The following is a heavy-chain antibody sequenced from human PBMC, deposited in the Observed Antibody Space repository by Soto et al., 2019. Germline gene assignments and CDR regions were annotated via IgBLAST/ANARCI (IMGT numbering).Heavy chain of an antibody. CDR1: GFTFDDYA. D-gene: IGHD5-12*01. CDR2: ISWNSGSI. Sequence: EVQLVESGGGLVQPGRSLRLSCAASGFTFDDYAMHWVRQAPGKGLEWVSGISWNSGSIDYADYMKGRFTISRDNAKDSLYLQMNSLRAEDTALYYCAKDNGYHFDYWGQGTLVTVSS. J-gene: IGHJ4*02. V-gene: IGHV3-9*01. CDR3: AKDNGYHFDY.